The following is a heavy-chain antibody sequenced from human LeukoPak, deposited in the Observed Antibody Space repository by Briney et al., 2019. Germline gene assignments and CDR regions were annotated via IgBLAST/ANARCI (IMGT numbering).Heavy chain of an antibody. J-gene: IGHJ3*02. CDR2: IFYSGST. V-gene: IGHV4-59*12. Sequence: SETLSLTCTVSGGSISSYYWTWIRQPPGKGLEWIGYIFYSGSTNYTPSLKSRVTISIDTSKNQFSLKLSSVTAADTAVYYCAKVPRAYDYVWGTYRPEAFDIWGQGTMVTVSS. CDR3: AKVPRAYDYVWGTYRPEAFDI. CDR1: GGSISSYY. D-gene: IGHD3-16*02.